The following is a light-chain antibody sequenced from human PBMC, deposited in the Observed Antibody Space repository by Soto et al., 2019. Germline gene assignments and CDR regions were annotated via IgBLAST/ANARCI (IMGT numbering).Light chain of an antibody. CDR2: AAS. CDR1: QSISSY. J-gene: IGKJ5*01. CDR3: QQSYSTPSIT. Sequence: DIQITHSPSSLSASVVERVTITCLASQSISSYLNWYQQKPGKAPQLLIYAASSLQSWVPSRFSGSGSGTDFTLTISSLQPEDFATYYCQQSYSTPSITFGQGIRLEIK. V-gene: IGKV1-39*01.